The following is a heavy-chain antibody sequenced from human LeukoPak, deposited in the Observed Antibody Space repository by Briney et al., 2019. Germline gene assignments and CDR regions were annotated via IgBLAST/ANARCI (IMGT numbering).Heavy chain of an antibody. CDR1: GGTFSSYA. V-gene: IGHV1-69*04. J-gene: IGHJ6*02. Sequence: ASVKVSGKASGGTFSSYAISWVRQAPGQGLEWMGRIIPILGIANYAQKFQGRVTITADKSTSTAYMELSSLRSEDTAVYYCARTDSSLSYYYGMDVWGQGTTVTVSS. CDR2: IIPILGIA. CDR3: ARTDSSLSYYYGMDV. D-gene: IGHD6-13*01.